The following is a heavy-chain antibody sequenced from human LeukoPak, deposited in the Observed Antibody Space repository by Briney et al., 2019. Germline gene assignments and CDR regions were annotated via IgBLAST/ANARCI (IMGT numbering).Heavy chain of an antibody. CDR1: GFTFSSYS. D-gene: IGHD6-6*01. Sequence: GGSLRLSCAASGFTFSSYSIKCVRQAPGKRLEWVSSISSSSSYIYYADSVKGRFTISRDNAKNSLYLQMNSLRAEDTAVYYCARDRPPTCYMDVWGKGTTVTVSS. CDR2: ISSSSSYI. CDR3: ARDRPPTCYMDV. V-gene: IGHV3-21*01. J-gene: IGHJ6*03.